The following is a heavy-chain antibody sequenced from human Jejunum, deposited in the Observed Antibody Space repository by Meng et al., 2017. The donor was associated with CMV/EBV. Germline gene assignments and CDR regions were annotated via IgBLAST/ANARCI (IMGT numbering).Heavy chain of an antibody. J-gene: IGHJ6*02. V-gene: IGHV4-61*07. CDR1: GAAVISVNYD. Sequence: GAAVISVNYDWSWIRQTPGKGLEWIGYIFHSGSPNYNPSLESRVTISVDTSKNQFSLKLSSVTAADTAVYYCARQGDNNYYYTMDVWGQGTTVTVSS. D-gene: IGHD2-15*01. CDR2: IFHSGSP. CDR3: ARQGDNNYYYTMDV.